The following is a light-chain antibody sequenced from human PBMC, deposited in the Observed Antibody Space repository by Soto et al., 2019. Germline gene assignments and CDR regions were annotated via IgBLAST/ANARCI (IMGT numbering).Light chain of an antibody. CDR1: SSDVGGYNY. J-gene: IGLJ1*01. V-gene: IGLV2-11*01. CDR3: CSSAPESTYV. Sequence: QSVLTQPRSVSGSPGQSVTISCTGTSSDVGGYNYVSWYQQHPGKAPKLMIYDVSKRPSGVPDRFSGSKSGNAASLTISGLQADDEADYFCCSSAPESTYVFGTGTKVTVL. CDR2: DVS.